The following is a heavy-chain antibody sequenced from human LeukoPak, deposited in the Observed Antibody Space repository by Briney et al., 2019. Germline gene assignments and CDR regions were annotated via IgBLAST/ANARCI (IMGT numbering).Heavy chain of an antibody. J-gene: IGHJ6*03. V-gene: IGHV1-18*01. CDR1: GYTFTSYG. D-gene: IGHD3-10*01. CDR2: ISAYNGNT. Sequence: GASVKVSCKASGYTFTSYGISWVRQAPGQGLEWMGRISAYNGNTNYAQKLQGRVTMTTDTSTSTAYMELRSLRSDDTAVYYCARDEAVLWFGGHYYYMDVWGKGTTVTISS. CDR3: ARDEAVLWFGGHYYYMDV.